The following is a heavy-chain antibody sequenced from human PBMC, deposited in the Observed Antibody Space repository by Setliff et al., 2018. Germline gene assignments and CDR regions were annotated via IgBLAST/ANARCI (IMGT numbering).Heavy chain of an antibody. CDR3: ARDRKEIVVKPPAASLDY. Sequence: ASVKVSCKASGYTLTNYYMHWVRQAPGQGLEWMGWISAYNGYIVYAQKFRGRVTMTTDTSTTTAYMEVRSLRSDDTAVYYCARDRKEIVVKPPAASLDYWGQGTQVTVSS. J-gene: IGHJ4*02. CDR2: ISAYNGYI. V-gene: IGHV1-18*04. CDR1: GYTLTNYY. D-gene: IGHD2-2*01.